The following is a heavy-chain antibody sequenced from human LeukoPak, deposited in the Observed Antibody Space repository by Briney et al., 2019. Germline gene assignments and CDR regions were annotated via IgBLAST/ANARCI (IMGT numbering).Heavy chain of an antibody. CDR3: ARDLDDYGDYGYFDY. J-gene: IGHJ4*02. CDR2: ISAYNGNT. V-gene: IGHV1-18*01. CDR1: GYTFTSYG. Sequence: GASVKVSCKASGYTFTSYGISWVRQAPGQGLEWMGWISAYNGNTNYAQKLQGRVTMTTDTSTSTAYMELRSLRSDDTAVYYSARDLDDYGDYGYFDYWGQGTLVTVSS. D-gene: IGHD4-17*01.